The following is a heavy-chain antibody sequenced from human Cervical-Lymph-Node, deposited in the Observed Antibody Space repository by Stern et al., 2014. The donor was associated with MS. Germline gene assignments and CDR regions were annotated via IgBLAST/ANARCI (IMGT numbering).Heavy chain of an antibody. CDR3: AREYGGNSDY. CDR1: GYTFSTYG. D-gene: IGHD4-23*01. V-gene: IGHV1-18*04. Sequence: VQLVESGPEVKNPGASVKVSCKASGYTFSTYGISWVRQAPGQGLEWMGWISGTNDKTKYAQKFLGRVTMTTDTSTSTAYMELRSLRSDDTAVYYCAREYGGNSDYWGQGTLVTVSS. CDR2: ISGTNDKT. J-gene: IGHJ4*02.